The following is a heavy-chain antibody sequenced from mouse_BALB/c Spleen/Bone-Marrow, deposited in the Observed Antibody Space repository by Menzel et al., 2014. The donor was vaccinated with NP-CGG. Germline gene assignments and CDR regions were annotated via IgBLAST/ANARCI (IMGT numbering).Heavy chain of an antibody. D-gene: IGHD2-3*01. CDR3: ARLGYYGGFAY. Sequence: EVQLVESGGGLVQPGRSLKLSCAASGFDFSGFWMGWVRRAPGKGLEWIGEINPDSSTINYTPSLKDRFIISRDNAKNTPYLQMSKVRSEDTALYYCARLGYYGGFAYWGQGTLVTVSA. CDR2: INPDSSTI. CDR1: GFDFSGFW. V-gene: IGHV4-1*02. J-gene: IGHJ3*01.